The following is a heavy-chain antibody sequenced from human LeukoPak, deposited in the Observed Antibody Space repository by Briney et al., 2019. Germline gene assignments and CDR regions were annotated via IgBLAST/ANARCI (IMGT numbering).Heavy chain of an antibody. D-gene: IGHD5-24*01. V-gene: IGHV3-21*01. CDR1: GFTFSSYS. Sequence: GGSLRLSCAATGFTFSSYSMNWVRQAPGKGLEWVSSISSSSSYIYYADSVKGRFTISRDNAKNSLYLQMNSLRAEDTAVYYRARDRMATIDSFDIWGQGTMVTVSS. CDR2: ISSSSSYI. CDR3: ARDRMATIDSFDI. J-gene: IGHJ3*02.